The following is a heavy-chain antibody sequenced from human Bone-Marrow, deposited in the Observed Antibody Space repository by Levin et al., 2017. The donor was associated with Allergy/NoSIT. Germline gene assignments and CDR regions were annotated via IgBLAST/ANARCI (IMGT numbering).Heavy chain of an antibody. V-gene: IGHV2-5*02. CDR1: GFSFTTNGVG. D-gene: IGHD4-17*01. CDR3: AHTPKVFGDDYMDG. J-gene: IGHJ6*03. Sequence: SGPTLVKPTQTLTLTCTFSGFSFTTNGVGVGWIRQPPGKALEWLALIYWDDDKRYSPSLKSRLTITKDPSKNQVVLTMTNMDPVDTATYYCAHTPKVFGDDYMDGWGKGTTVTVSS. CDR2: IYWDDDK.